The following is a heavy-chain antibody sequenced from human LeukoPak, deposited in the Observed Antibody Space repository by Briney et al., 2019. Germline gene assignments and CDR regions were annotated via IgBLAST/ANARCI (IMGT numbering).Heavy chain of an antibody. CDR1: GLNVSSNY. Sequence: GGSLRLSCAASGLNVSSNYMSWVRQAPGEGLEWASITYTGGGTYYADYVKGRFTISRDSAKNTLHLQMNSLRTEDTAVYYCARVTTRGARIIDYWGQGTLVTVSS. D-gene: IGHD1-26*01. V-gene: IGHV3-66*02. CDR3: ARVTTRGARIIDY. CDR2: TYTGGGT. J-gene: IGHJ4*02.